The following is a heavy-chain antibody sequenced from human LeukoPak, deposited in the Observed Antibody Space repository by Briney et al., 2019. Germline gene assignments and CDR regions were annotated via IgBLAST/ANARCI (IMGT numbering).Heavy chain of an antibody. Sequence: ASVKVSCKASGYSFSNFHINWVRQASGQGLEWIGWMSPKTGDRGYALKFQGRVTMTSDTSEGTVYMEVHSLTSDDSAVYYCARTPPKGVIDTWGQGTMVTVSS. CDR1: GYSFSNFH. CDR2: MSPKTGDR. V-gene: IGHV1-8*01. D-gene: IGHD2-15*01. J-gene: IGHJ5*02. CDR3: ARTPPKGVIDT.